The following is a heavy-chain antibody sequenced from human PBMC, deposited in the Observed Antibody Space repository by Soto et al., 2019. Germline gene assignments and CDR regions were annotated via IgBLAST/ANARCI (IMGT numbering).Heavy chain of an antibody. CDR1: GFTFSSYS. CDR2: ISSSSSYI. CDR3: ARDRDVPNTSFFFDY. D-gene: IGHD2-2*02. V-gene: IGHV3-21*01. J-gene: IGHJ4*02. Sequence: GGSLRLSCAASGFTFSSYSMNWVRQAPGKGLEWVSSISSSSSYIYYADSVKGRFTISRDNAKNSLYLQMNSLRAEDTAVYYCARDRDVPNTSFFFDYWGQGTLVTVSS.